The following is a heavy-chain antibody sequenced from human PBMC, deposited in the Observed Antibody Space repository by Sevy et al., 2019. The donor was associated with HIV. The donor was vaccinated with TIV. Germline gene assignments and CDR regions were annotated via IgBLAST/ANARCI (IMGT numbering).Heavy chain of an antibody. D-gene: IGHD3-22*01. CDR2: ISGIGSST. CDR3: AKALNPALESMIEVIFRSLKGFDV. J-gene: IGHJ3*01. V-gene: IGHV3-23*01. CDR1: GFTFNTHA. Sequence: GESLKISCAASGFTFNTHAMNWVRQAPGKGLEWVSVISGIGSSTYYADSVKGRFTISSDNSKNTLYLQMNSLRADDTAVYYCAKALNPALESMIEVIFRSLKGFDVWGQGTMVTVSS.